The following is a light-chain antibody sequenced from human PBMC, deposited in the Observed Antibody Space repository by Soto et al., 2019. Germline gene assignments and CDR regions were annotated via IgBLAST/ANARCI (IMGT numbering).Light chain of an antibody. V-gene: IGKV1-39*01. J-gene: IGKJ5*01. CDR3: QQSFRSPPLT. CDR2: VAS. CDR1: QTIENY. Sequence: DIPMTQSPSSLSASVGDTVTISCRASQTIENYLHWYPQNPGKAPEVLLYVASALKDEVPSRFSGSGYGTDFTLTIPNLQPEDFAMYYCQQSFRSPPLTFGQGTRRDMK.